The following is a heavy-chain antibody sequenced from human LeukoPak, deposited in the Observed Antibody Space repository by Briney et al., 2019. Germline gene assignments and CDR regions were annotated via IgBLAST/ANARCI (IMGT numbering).Heavy chain of an antibody. J-gene: IGHJ5*02. Sequence: GGSLRLSCAASGFTFSSYWMHWVRHAPGKGLVWVSRINSDGSTTSYADSVKGRFTISRDNSKNTPHLQMNSLRAEDTAVYYCASHGDDYGDYNWFDPWGQGTLVTVSS. CDR2: INSDGSTT. D-gene: IGHD4-17*01. CDR1: GFTFSSYW. CDR3: ASHGDDYGDYNWFDP. V-gene: IGHV3-74*01.